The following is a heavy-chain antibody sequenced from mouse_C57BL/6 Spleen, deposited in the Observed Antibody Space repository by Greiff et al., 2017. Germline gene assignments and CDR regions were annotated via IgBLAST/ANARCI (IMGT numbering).Heavy chain of an antibody. V-gene: IGHV1-64*01. Sequence: QVQLQQPGAELVKPGASVKLSCKASGYTFTSYWMHWVKQRPGQGLEWIGMIHPNSGSTNYNEKFKSKATLTVDKSSSTTYLQHSSLTSEDSAVYYCAKLGADWYFDVWGTGTTVTVSS. CDR1: GYTFTSYW. D-gene: IGHD4-1*01. CDR3: AKLGADWYFDV. J-gene: IGHJ1*03. CDR2: IHPNSGST.